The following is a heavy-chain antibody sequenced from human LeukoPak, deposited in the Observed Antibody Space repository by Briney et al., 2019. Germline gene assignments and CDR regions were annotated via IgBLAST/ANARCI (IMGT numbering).Heavy chain of an antibody. CDR3: ARGVPSDY. CDR1: GFTFSNYW. V-gene: IGHV3-74*01. CDR2: IHSDGSTT. Sequence: SGGSLRLSCAASGFTFSNYWMHWVRQAPGKGLVWVSRIHSDGSTTSYADSVKGRFTISRDNAKNTLYLQMNGLRAEDTAVYYCARGVPSDYWGQGTLVTVSS. J-gene: IGHJ4*02. D-gene: IGHD3-10*01.